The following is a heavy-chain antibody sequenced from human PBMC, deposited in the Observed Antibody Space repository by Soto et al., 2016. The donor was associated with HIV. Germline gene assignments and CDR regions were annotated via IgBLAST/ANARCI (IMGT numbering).Heavy chain of an antibody. CDR2: ISGDGGTT. CDR1: GFTFDDYA. CDR3: VKSRGYAYGYPYDY. D-gene: IGHD5-18*01. Sequence: EVRLVESGGGVVQPGGSLRLSCAASGFTFDDYAMHWVRQAPGKGLEWVSLISGDGGTTYYADSVKGRFTISRDNRKNSLSLQMNSLRTEDTALYYCVKSRGYAYGYPYDYWGQGTLVSVSS. J-gene: IGHJ4*02. V-gene: IGHV3-43*02.